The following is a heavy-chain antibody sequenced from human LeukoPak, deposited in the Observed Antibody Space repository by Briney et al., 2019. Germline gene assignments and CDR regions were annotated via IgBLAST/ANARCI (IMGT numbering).Heavy chain of an antibody. D-gene: IGHD3-10*01. CDR1: GGSISSGGYY. Sequence: SETLSLTCTVSGGSISSGGYYWSWIRQHPGKGLEWIGYIYYSGSTYYSPSLKSRVTISVDTSKNQFSLKLSSVTAADAAVYYCARAIGSRGGFDYWGQGTLVTVSS. CDR3: ARAIGSRGGFDY. V-gene: IGHV4-31*03. J-gene: IGHJ4*02. CDR2: IYYSGST.